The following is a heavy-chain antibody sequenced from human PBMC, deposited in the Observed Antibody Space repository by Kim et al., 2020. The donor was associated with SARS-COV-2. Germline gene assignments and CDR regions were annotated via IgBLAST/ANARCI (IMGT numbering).Heavy chain of an antibody. J-gene: IGHJ6*02. Sequence: GGSLRLSCAASGFTVSSNYMSWVRQAPGKGLEWVSVIYSGGSTYYADSVKGRFTISRHNSKNTLYLQMNSLRAEDTAVYYCAREIIGFDYYYYGMDFWGQGTTATGS. CDR2: IYSGGST. D-gene: IGHD3-10*01. CDR3: AREIIGFDYYYYGMDF. V-gene: IGHV3-53*04. CDR1: GFTVSSNY.